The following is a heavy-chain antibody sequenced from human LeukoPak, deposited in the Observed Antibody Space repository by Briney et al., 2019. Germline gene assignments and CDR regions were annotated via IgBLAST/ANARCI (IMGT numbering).Heavy chain of an antibody. CDR3: AKDFRVAEELWFGELWNAFDI. V-gene: IGHV3-30*18. CDR1: GFTFSGYG. CDR2: ISSDGSNR. D-gene: IGHD3-10*01. J-gene: IGHJ3*02. Sequence: GGSLRLSCAASGFTFSGYGVHWVRQAPDKGLEWVALISSDGSNRIYADSVKGRFSISRDNSKNTLYLQVNSLRIEDTAVYYCAKDFRVAEELWFGELWNAFDIWGQGIRVAVSS.